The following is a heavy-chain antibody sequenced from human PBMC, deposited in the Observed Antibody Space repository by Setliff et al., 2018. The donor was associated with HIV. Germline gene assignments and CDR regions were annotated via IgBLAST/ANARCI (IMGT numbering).Heavy chain of an antibody. D-gene: IGHD3-16*02. J-gene: IGHJ4*02. V-gene: IGHV4-59*08. CDR1: GGSISSYY. CDR3: ARGRGNDYVWGSYRYFDY. Sequence: SETLSLTCTVSGGSISSYYWSWIRQPPGKRLEWIGYIYYTGSTNYNPSLKSRVTISLDTSKNQFSLKLSSVTAADTAVYYCARGRGNDYVWGSYRYFDYWGQGTLVTVSS. CDR2: IYYTGST.